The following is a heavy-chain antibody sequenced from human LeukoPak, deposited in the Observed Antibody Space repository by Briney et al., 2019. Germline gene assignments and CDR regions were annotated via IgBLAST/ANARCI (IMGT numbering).Heavy chain of an antibody. CDR2: VYSAGAT. Sequence: GGSLRLSCVASGFSLSSYAMSWVRQAPGKAPEWVSLVYSAGATHYADSVQGRFIIPRDNSKNTLYLQMNNLRVEDTAVYHCVRDRAEGRAWVEFDPWGQGTVVTVSS. CDR1: GFSLSSYA. CDR3: VRDRAEGRAWVEFDP. J-gene: IGHJ5*02. V-gene: IGHV3-66*02.